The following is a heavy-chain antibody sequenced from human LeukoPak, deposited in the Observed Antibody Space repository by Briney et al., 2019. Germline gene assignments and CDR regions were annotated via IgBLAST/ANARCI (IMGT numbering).Heavy chain of an antibody. V-gene: IGHV4-34*01. D-gene: IGHD3-10*01. CDR1: GGSFSGYY. CDR2: INHSGSS. Sequence: PSETLSLTCAVYGGSFSGYYWSWIRQPPGKGLEWIGEINHSGSSNYNPSLKSRVTISVDTSKNQFSLKLSSVTAADTAVYYCARPWEYGSGSYYKDYWGQGTLVTVSS. J-gene: IGHJ4*02. CDR3: ARPWEYGSGSYYKDY.